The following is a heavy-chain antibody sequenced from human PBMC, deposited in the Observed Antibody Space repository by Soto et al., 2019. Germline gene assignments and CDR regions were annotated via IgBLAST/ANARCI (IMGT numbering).Heavy chain of an antibody. CDR2: ISAYNGNT. D-gene: IGHD6-19*01. V-gene: IGHV1-18*01. J-gene: IGHJ6*03. CDR3: ARDRGVAPPVAGNTHYYYYMDV. Sequence: QDQLVQSGVEVKKPGASVKVSCKASGYSFTNYGITWVRQAPGQGFEWTRWISAYNGNTNYAQKFQGRATMTTDASTSKAYLELRSQRSDDTAVYYCARDRGVAPPVAGNTHYYYYMDVWGKGTTVTVSS. CDR1: GYSFTNYG.